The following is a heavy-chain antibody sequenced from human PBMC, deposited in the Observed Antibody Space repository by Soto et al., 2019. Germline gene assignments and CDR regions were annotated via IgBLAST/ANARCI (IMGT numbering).Heavy chain of an antibody. CDR3: EDYFDY. J-gene: IGHJ4*02. CDR2: VFHTGFT. Sequence: SETLSLTCAVSGGSVSGSYYYWAWLRQSPGKGPEWIGSVFHTGFTSYNPSLESRVSVSVDTSKSQFSLKLSAVTASDTAVYYYEDYFDYWGQGTLVTVSS. CDR1: GGSVSGSYYY. V-gene: IGHV4-39*01.